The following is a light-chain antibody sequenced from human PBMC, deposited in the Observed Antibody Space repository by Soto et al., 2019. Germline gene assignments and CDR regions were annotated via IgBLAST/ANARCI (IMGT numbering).Light chain of an antibody. Sequence: DIQMTQYPSTLSASVGDRVTITCRASQSISSWLAWYQQKPGKAPKLLIHGASSLESGVPSRFSGTGSGTEFTLTISSLQPDDFATYYCQQYDTFSTFGQGTKVEIK. CDR2: GAS. J-gene: IGKJ1*01. V-gene: IGKV1-5*01. CDR1: QSISSW. CDR3: QQYDTFST.